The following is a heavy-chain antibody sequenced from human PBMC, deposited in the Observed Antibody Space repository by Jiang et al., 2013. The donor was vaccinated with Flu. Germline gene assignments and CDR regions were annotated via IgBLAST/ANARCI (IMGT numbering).Heavy chain of an antibody. Sequence: EWLGRTYYRSKWYNDYAESVKSRITINPDTSKNQFSLQLNSVTPEDTAVYYCARIAFVEQLSWFDPWGQGTLVTVSS. CDR2: TYYRSKWYN. CDR3: ARIAFVEQLSWFDP. V-gene: IGHV6-1*01. J-gene: IGHJ5*02. D-gene: IGHD6-6*01.